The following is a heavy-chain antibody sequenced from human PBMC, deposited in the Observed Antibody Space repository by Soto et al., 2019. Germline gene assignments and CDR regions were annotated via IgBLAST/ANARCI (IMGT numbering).Heavy chain of an antibody. CDR2: IYYSGST. CDR3: ATSNYYDSSGYPYYVDY. D-gene: IGHD3-22*01. CDR1: GGSISSSSYY. J-gene: IGHJ4*02. Sequence: SETLSLTYTVSGGSISSSSYYWGWIRQPPGKGLEWIGSIYYSGSTYYNPSLKSRVTISVDTSKNQFSLKLSSVTAADTAVYYCATSNYYDSSGYPYYVDYWGQGTLVTVS. V-gene: IGHV4-39*01.